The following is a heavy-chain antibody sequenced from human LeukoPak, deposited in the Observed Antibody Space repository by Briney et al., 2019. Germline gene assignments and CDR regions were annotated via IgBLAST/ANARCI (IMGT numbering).Heavy chain of an antibody. V-gene: IGHV3-74*01. CDR1: GSTFSDYW. Sequence: GGSLRLSCAASGSTFSDYWMHWVRQAPGKGLVWVSRIKNDGSSTTYADSVKGRFTISRDNAKNTLSLLMSALRVDDTAVYYCVRNSATGFDPWGQGTLVTVSS. CDR2: IKNDGSST. D-gene: IGHD6-13*01. CDR3: VRNSATGFDP. J-gene: IGHJ5*02.